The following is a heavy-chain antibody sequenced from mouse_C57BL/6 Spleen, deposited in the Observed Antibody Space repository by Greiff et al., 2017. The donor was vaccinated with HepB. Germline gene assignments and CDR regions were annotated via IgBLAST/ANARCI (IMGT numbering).Heavy chain of an antibody. CDR2: IYPGDGDT. V-gene: IGHV1-80*01. CDR3: ARGGYYYGSSSFAY. CDR1: GYAFSSYW. Sequence: QVQLQQSGAELVKPGASVKISCKASGYAFSSYWMNWVKQRPGKGLEWIGQIYPGDGDTNYNGKFKGKATLTADKSSSTAYMQLSSLTSEDSAVYFCARGGYYYGSSSFAYWGQGTLVTVSA. J-gene: IGHJ3*01. D-gene: IGHD1-1*01.